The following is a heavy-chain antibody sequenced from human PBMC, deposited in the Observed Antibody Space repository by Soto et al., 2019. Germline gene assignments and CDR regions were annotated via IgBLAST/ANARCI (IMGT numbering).Heavy chain of an antibody. CDR3: ARHSSTGEWLRSNYNYHYVMDV. Sequence: SLKVSCKASGGTFSRNAINWVRQAPGQGLEWMGGIIPIFGTTNYAQNFQGRVTITADESTTTAYMEVSSLRSEDTAVYYCARHSSTGEWLRSNYNYHYVMDVWGQGTTVTVSS. CDR2: IIPIFGTT. D-gene: IGHD5-12*01. CDR1: GGTFSRNA. J-gene: IGHJ6*02. V-gene: IGHV1-69*13.